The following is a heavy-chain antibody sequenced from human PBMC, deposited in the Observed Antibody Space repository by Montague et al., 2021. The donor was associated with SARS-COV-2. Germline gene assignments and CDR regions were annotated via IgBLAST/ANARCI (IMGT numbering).Heavy chain of an antibody. J-gene: IGHJ6*02. CDR2: FNHSGST. D-gene: IGHD2-2*01. CDR1: GGSFSGYY. Sequence: SETLSLTCAVYGGSFSGYYWSWIRQPPGKGLEWIGEFNHSGSTNYNPSLKSRVTISVDTSKNQFSLKLSSVTAADTAVYYCARVRAVPAAMRIFSLGRSYYGMDVWGQGTTVTVSS. CDR3: ARVRAVPAAMRIFSLGRSYYGMDV. V-gene: IGHV4-34*01.